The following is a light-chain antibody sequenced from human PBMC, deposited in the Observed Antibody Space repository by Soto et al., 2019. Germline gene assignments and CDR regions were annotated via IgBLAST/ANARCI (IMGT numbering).Light chain of an antibody. CDR2: DAS. J-gene: IGKJ1*01. CDR3: QQYDNWPRT. CDR1: QSVRSN. V-gene: IGKV3-15*01. Sequence: EKVVTQSPATLSVSPGERATLSCRASQSVRSNLAWYQQKSGQPPRLLIYDASTRATGIPSRFSGSGSGTEFTLTISSLKSEDFAVYYCQQYDNWPRTFGQGTKV.